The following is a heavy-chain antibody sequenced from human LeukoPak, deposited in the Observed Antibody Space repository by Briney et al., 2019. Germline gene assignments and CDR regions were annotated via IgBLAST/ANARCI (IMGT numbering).Heavy chain of an antibody. CDR1: GFTFTNFA. V-gene: IGHV3-30*04. CDR2: ISYDGTHQ. J-gene: IGHJ6*03. Sequence: GGSLRLSCVASGFTFTNFALQWVRQAPGKGLEWVTLISYDGTHQYYSDSVKGRFTISRDNSNNTLFLQIHSLKTDDTAVYYCARALREGLGSYYYSDFWGKGTTVTVSS. D-gene: IGHD3-16*01. CDR3: ARALREGLGSYYYSDF.